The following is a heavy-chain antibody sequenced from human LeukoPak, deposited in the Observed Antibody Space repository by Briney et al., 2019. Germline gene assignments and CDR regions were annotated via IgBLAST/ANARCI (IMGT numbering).Heavy chain of an antibody. J-gene: IGHJ5*02. Sequence: GGSLRLSCAASGFTFSSYGMHWVRQAPGKGLEWVAFIRYDGSNKYYADSVKGRFTISRDNSKNTLYLQMNSLRAEDTAVYYCAKDFLQYYYGSGSYSWGQGTLVTVSS. D-gene: IGHD3-10*01. V-gene: IGHV3-30*02. CDR3: AKDFLQYYYGSGSYS. CDR2: IRYDGSNK. CDR1: GFTFSSYG.